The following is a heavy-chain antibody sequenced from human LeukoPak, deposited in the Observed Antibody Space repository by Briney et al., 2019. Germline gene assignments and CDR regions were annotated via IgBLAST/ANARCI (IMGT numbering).Heavy chain of an antibody. D-gene: IGHD3-9*01. CDR3: ARVGLYDSSDY. J-gene: IGHJ4*02. V-gene: IGHV3-7*01. Sequence: GGSLRLSCAASGFILSDYWMSWVRQAPGKGLEWVANMDQDGSDKNYVGSVTGRFTISRDNAKNTLYLQMDSLRAEDTAIYYCARVGLYDSSDYWGQGTLVTVSS. CDR1: GFILSDYW. CDR2: MDQDGSDK.